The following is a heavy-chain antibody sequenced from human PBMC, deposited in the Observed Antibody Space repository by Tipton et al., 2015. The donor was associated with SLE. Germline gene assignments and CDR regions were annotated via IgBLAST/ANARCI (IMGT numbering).Heavy chain of an antibody. V-gene: IGHV4-59*08. J-gene: IGHJ6*02. CDR2: IYYVGTT. CDR1: GGSISNYY. D-gene: IGHD2-21*02. CDR3: ARGMVTWRGAILGVDV. Sequence: TLSLTCTVSGGSISNYYWTWIRQPPGKGLEFIGYIYYVGTTYYNPSLKSRVTISVDPAKNQFSLRLTSVTAADTAVYYCARGMVTWRGAILGVDVWGQGTTVNVSS.